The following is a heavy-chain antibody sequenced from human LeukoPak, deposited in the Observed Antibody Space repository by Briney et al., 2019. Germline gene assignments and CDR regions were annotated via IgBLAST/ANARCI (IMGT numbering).Heavy chain of an antibody. CDR2: IRYDGSNK. Sequence: QPGGSLRLSCAASGFTFSSYGMHWVRQAPGKGLEWVAFIRYDGSNKYYADSVKGRFTISRDNSKNTLYLQMNSLRAEDTAVYYCAKDGLGYCSSTSCPPALGYWGQGTLVTVSS. CDR3: AKDGLGYCSSTSCPPALGY. J-gene: IGHJ4*02. CDR1: GFTFSSYG. D-gene: IGHD2-2*01. V-gene: IGHV3-30*02.